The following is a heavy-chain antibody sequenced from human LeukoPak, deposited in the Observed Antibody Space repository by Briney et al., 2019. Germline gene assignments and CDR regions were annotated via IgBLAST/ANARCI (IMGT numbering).Heavy chain of an antibody. J-gene: IGHJ3*02. Sequence: PGGSLRLSCAASGFTFGDYAMSWVRQAPGKGLEWVGFIRSEVYGGQTAYAASVKGTLSIARVHCKRIAYLQITRLQTEETAVYNCTREGRAFDIWGQGTMVTVSS. V-gene: IGHV3-49*04. CDR2: IRSEVYGGQT. CDR1: GFTFGDYA. CDR3: TREGRAFDI.